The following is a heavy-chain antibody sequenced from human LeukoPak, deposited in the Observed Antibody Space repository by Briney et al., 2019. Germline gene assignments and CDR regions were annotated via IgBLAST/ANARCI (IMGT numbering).Heavy chain of an antibody. CDR2: INPNSGGT. V-gene: IGHV1-2*06. CDR3: AKEGYCSTTSCLYKWFDP. D-gene: IGHD2-2*01. CDR1: GYTFTGYY. J-gene: IGHJ5*02. Sequence: ASVKVSCKASGYTFTGYYMHWVRQAPGQGLEWMGRINPNSGGTNYAQKFQGRVTMTRDTSISTAYMELSSLRSEDTAVYYCAKEGYCSTTSCLYKWFDPWGQGTLVTVSS.